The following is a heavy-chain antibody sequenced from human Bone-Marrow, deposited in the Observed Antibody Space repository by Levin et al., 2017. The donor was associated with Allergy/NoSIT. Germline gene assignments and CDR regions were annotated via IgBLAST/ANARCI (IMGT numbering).Heavy chain of an antibody. Sequence: PSETLSLTCAVSGGSISSGGYSWSWIRQPPGKGLEWIGYIYHSGSTYYNPSLKSRVTISVDRSKNQFSLKLSSVTAADTAVYYCARGQSSGSYYFGTYNWFDPWGQGTLVTVSS. V-gene: IGHV4-30-2*01. D-gene: IGHD3-10*01. J-gene: IGHJ5*02. CDR1: GGSISSGGYS. CDR3: ARGQSSGSYYFGTYNWFDP. CDR2: IYHSGST.